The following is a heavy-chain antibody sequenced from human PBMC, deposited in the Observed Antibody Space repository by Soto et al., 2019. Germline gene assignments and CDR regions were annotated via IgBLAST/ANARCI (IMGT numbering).Heavy chain of an antibody. D-gene: IGHD6-19*01. Sequence: GGSLRLSCAASGFTFSSYAMHWVRQAPGKGLEWVAVISYDGSNKYYADSVKGRFTISRDNSKNTLYLQMNSLRAEDTAVYYCARGGAVAGPYYFDYWGQGTLVTVSS. CDR1: GFTFSSYA. J-gene: IGHJ4*02. CDR2: ISYDGSNK. CDR3: ARGGAVAGPYYFDY. V-gene: IGHV3-30*04.